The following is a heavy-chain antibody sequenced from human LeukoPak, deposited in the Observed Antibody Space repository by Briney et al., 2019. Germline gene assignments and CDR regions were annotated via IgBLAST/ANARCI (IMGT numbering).Heavy chain of an antibody. CDR2: IGGSGGST. J-gene: IGHJ4*02. V-gene: IGHV3-23*01. D-gene: IGHD4-17*01. CDR1: GFTFSSYD. Sequence: TGGSLRLSCAASGFTFSSYDMSWVRQAPGKGLEWVSVIGGSGGSTYYADSVKGRFTISRDNSKNTLYLQMNSLKTEDTAVYYCTSVGYGEYYFDNWGQGTLVTVSS. CDR3: TSVGYGEYYFDN.